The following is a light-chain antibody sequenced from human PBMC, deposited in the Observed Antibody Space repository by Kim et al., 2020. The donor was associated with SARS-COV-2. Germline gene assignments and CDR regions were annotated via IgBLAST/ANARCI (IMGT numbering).Light chain of an antibody. Sequence: SPGERAALACRASPSVRSSYLAWYQQKPGQAPRRLIYGASSRATGIPDRFSGSGSGTDFTLTISRLEPEDFAVYYCQQYGSSPLTFGGGTKVEI. V-gene: IGKV3-20*01. J-gene: IGKJ4*01. CDR1: PSVRSSY. CDR3: QQYGSSPLT. CDR2: GAS.